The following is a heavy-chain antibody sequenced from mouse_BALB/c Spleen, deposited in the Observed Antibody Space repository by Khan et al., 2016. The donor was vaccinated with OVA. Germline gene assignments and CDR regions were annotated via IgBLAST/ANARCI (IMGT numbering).Heavy chain of an antibody. CDR1: GYTFTDYY. J-gene: IGHJ4*01. CDR3: ARGGLLRGAMNY. Sequence: QVQLQQSGPELVKPGASVKISCKASGYTFTDYYINWVKQKPGQGLEWIGWIYPGSGNTKYTEKFEDKATLTVETSSSTAYMRFSSLTSEDTAVYVCARGGLLRGAMNYWGQGTSVTVSS. CDR2: IYPGSGNT. D-gene: IGHD1-1*01. V-gene: IGHV1-84*02.